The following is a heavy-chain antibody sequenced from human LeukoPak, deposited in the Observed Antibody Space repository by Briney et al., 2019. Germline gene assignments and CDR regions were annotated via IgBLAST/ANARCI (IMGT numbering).Heavy chain of an antibody. CDR2: IYPGDSDT. CDR1: GYSFASYW. J-gene: IGHJ4*02. CDR3: ARHLVRGYSYGSDY. D-gene: IGHD5-18*01. V-gene: IGHV5-51*01. Sequence: GESLKISYKGSGYSFASYWIAWVRQMPGQGLEWMGIIYPGDSDTRYSPSFQGQVTISADKSINTAYLQWSSLKTSDTAMYYCARHLVRGYSYGSDYWGQGTLVTVSS.